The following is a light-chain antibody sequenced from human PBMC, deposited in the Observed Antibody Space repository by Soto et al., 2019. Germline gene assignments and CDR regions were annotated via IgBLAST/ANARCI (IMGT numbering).Light chain of an antibody. V-gene: IGKV3-20*01. J-gene: IGKJ3*01. CDR3: QHYGSSPFT. Sequence: EIVLTQSPGTLSLSPGERATLSCRASQSVSSSYLAWYQQKPGQAPRLLVYGASSRATGIPDRFSDSGSGTDLTLTISRVEPEDFAVYYCQHYGSSPFTFGPGTRVDIK. CDR2: GAS. CDR1: QSVSSSY.